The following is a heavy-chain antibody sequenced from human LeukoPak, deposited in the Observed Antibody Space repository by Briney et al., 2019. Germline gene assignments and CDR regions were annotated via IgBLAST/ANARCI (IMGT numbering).Heavy chain of an antibody. J-gene: IGHJ3*02. CDR3: ARRIAARPDAFDI. D-gene: IGHD6-6*01. Sequence: PGGSLRLSCAASGFTFSSYSMNWVRQAPGKGLEWVSSISSSSSYIYYADSVKGRFTISRDNAKNSLYLQMNSLRAEDTAVYYCARRIAARPDAFDIWGQGTMVTVSS. CDR1: GFTFSSYS. V-gene: IGHV3-21*01. CDR2: ISSSSSYI.